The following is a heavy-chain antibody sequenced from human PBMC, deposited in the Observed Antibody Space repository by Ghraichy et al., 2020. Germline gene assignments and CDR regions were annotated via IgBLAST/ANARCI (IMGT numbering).Heavy chain of an antibody. V-gene: IGHV4-34*01. CDR1: GGSFSGYY. Sequence: SETLSLTCAVYGGSFSGYYWSWIRQPPGKGLEWIGEINHSGSTNYNPSLKSRVTISVDTSKNQFSLKLSSVTAVDTAVYYCARYVGYCSSTSCYGGFDYWGQGTLVTVSS. CDR3: ARYVGYCSSTSCYGGFDY. J-gene: IGHJ4*02. D-gene: IGHD2-2*03. CDR2: INHSGST.